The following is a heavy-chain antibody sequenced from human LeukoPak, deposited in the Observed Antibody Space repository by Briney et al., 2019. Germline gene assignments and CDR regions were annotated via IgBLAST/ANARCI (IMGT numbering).Heavy chain of an antibody. CDR2: ISGSGVAT. V-gene: IGHV3-23*01. J-gene: IGHJ4*02. CDR3: ARGRVDYSSSLTYFDY. Sequence: PGESLRLSCAASGFTFSSYAMSWVRQAPGKGLEWVSGISGSGVATYYEDSVKGRFTISRDSSKNTLYLQLNSLRAEDTALYYCARGRVDYSSSLTYFDYWGQGTLVTVSS. CDR1: GFTFSSYA. D-gene: IGHD6-6*01.